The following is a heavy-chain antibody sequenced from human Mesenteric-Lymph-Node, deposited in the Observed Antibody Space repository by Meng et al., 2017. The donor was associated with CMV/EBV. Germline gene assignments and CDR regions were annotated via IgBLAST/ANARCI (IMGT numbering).Heavy chain of an antibody. V-gene: IGHV1-69*02. CDR2: IIPILGIA. J-gene: IGHJ6*02. Sequence: SVKVSCKASGGTFSSYTISWVRQAPGQGLEWMGRIIPILGIANYAQKFQGRVTITADKSTSTAYMELSSLRSEDTAVYYCARGIAARDTFYYYYGMDVWGQGTTVTVSS. CDR3: ARGIAARDTFYYYYGMDV. CDR1: GGTFSSYT. D-gene: IGHD6-6*01.